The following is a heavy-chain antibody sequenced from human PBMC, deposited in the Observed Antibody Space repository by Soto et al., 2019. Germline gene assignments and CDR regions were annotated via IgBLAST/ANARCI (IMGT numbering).Heavy chain of an antibody. CDR1: GFGFTNAW. V-gene: IGHV3-15*07. CDR3: TDGPGI. Sequence: EVQLVESGGGLVKPGGSLRLSCAASGFGFTNAWMNWVRQAPGKGLEWVGRIRSRSDGGTTDNAAPVRDRFTISRDDSVNTLDLQMNSLKTDDTGVDYCTDGPGIWGQGTTVTVSS. CDR2: IRSRSDGGTT. J-gene: IGHJ6*02.